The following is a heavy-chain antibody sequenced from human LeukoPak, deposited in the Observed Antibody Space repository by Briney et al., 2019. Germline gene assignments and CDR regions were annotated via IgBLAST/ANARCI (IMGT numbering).Heavy chain of an antibody. CDR2: INPNSGGT. CDR1: GYTFTGYY. V-gene: IGHV1-2*02. CDR3: ARERGLDWGPGAGYSYCSSTSCHYYYGMVV. J-gene: IGHJ6*02. D-gene: IGHD2-2*01. Sequence: GASVKVSCKASGYTFTGYYMHWVRQAPGQGLEWMGWINPNSGGTNYAQKFQGRVTMTRDTSISTAYMELSRLRSDDTAVYYCARERGLDWGPGAGYSYCSSTSCHYYYGMVVWGQGTTVTVSS.